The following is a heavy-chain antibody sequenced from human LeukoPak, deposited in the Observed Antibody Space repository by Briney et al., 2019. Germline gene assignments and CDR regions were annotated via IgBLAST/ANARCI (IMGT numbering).Heavy chain of an antibody. CDR2: ISTYNGDT. Sequence: ASVKVSCKASGYTFNTYGISWVRQAPGQGLEWMGWISTYNGDTSYVQNLQGRVTMTTDTSTSTAYMELMSLRSDDTAVYYCLRDAQRPRLTPDYWGQGTLVTVSS. J-gene: IGHJ4*02. D-gene: IGHD6-25*01. CDR3: LRDAQRPRLTPDY. V-gene: IGHV1-18*01. CDR1: GYTFNTYG.